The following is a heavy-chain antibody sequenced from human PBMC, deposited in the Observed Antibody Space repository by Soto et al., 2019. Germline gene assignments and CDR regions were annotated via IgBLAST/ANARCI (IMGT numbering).Heavy chain of an antibody. D-gene: IGHD5-18*01. CDR2: IYYSGST. V-gene: IGHV4-61*01. CDR1: GGSVSSGSYY. J-gene: IGHJ6*02. Sequence: QVQLQESGPGLVKPSETLSLTCTVSGGSVSSGSYYWSWIRQPPGKGLEWIGYIYYSGSTNYNPSLKSRVTISVDTSKNQFSLKLSSVSAADTAVYYCAREHSMVTSYYYCYGMDVWGQGTTVTVSS. CDR3: AREHSMVTSYYYCYGMDV.